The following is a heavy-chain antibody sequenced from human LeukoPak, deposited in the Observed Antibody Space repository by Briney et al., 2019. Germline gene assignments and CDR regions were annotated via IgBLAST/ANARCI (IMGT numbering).Heavy chain of an antibody. J-gene: IGHJ6*03. CDR2: IRSKAYGGTT. CDR3: TRDQRTDYYYYYMDV. V-gene: IGHV3-49*04. CDR1: GFTFGYYA. Sequence: GGSLRLSCTTSGFTFGYYAMSWVREAPGKGLEWVGFIRSKAYGGTTEYAASVKGRFTISRDDSKSIAYLQMNSLKTEDTAVYYCTRDQRTDYYYYYMDVWGKGTTVTVSS. D-gene: IGHD1/OR15-1a*01.